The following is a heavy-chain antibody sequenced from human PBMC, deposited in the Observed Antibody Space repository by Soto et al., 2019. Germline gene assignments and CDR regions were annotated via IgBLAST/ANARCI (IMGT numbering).Heavy chain of an antibody. D-gene: IGHD6-13*01. CDR3: ARGDSTGWYGHDS. J-gene: IGHJ4*02. CDR2: ISGSGGST. Sequence: GGSLRLSCAASGFTFSRYAMSWFRQAPGKGLEWVSAISGSGGSTYYADSVKGRFTISRDNSKNTLYLQMNSLRAEDTAVYYCARGDSTGWYGHDSWGQGTLVTVSS. CDR1: GFTFSRYA. V-gene: IGHV3-23*01.